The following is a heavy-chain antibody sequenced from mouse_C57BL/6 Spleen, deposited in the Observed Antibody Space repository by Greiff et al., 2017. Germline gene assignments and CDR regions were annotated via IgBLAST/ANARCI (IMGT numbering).Heavy chain of an antibody. Sequence: EVKLVESGEGLVKPGGSLKLSCAASGFTFSSYAMSWVRQTPEKRLEWVAYISSGGDYIYYADTVKGRFTISRDNARNTLYLQMSSLKSEDTAVYYCTREESGEFAYWGKVTLVPVSA. J-gene: IGHJ3*01. V-gene: IGHV5-9-1*02. CDR2: ISSGGDYI. CDR3: TREESGEFAY. D-gene: IGHD4-1*01. CDR1: GFTFSSYA.